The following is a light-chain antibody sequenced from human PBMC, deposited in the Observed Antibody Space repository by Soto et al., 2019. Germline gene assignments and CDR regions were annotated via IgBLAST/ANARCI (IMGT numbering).Light chain of an antibody. Sequence: EIVLTQSPATLSLSPGERATLSCRASQSVSSYLAWYQQKPGQAPRLLIYDASNRATGIPARFSGSGSGTDFTLTISSLEPADFAVYYCQQRSKWPQLTLGGGTKVDI. V-gene: IGKV3-11*01. CDR3: QQRSKWPQLT. CDR1: QSVSSY. CDR2: DAS. J-gene: IGKJ4*01.